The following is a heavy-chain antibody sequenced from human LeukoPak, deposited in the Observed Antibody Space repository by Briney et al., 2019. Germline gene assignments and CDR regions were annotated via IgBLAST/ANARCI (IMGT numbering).Heavy chain of an antibody. CDR3: ARDYRMLSNYGDSSYYFDY. J-gene: IGHJ4*02. CDR2: ISYDGSNK. CDR1: GFTFSSYA. V-gene: IGHV3-30-3*01. Sequence: PGGSLRLSCAASGFTFSSYAMHWVRQAPGKGLEWVAVISYDGSNKYYADSVKGRFTISRDNSKNTLYLQMNSLRAEDTAVYYCARDYRMLSNYGDSSYYFDYWGQGTLVTVSS. D-gene: IGHD4-17*01.